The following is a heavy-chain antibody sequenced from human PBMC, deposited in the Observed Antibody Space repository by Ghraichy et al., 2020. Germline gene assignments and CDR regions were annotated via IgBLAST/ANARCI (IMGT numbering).Heavy chain of an antibody. CDR2: IYYSGST. V-gene: IGHV4-31*03. D-gene: IGHD3-10*01. J-gene: IGHJ4*02. CDR3: AREAMVRGVIITHYFDY. CDR1: GGSISSGGYY. Sequence: SETLSLTCTVSGGSISSGGYYWSWIRQHPGKGLEWIGYIYYSGSTYYNPSLKSRVTISVDTSKNQFSLKLSSVTAADTAVYYCAREAMVRGVIITHYFDYWGQGTLVTVSS.